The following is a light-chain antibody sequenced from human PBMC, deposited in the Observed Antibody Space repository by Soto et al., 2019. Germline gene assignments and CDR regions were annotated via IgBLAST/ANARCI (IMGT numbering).Light chain of an antibody. CDR2: AAS. CDR3: QQYGSSPRLT. Sequence: EIVLTQSPGTLSLSPGERATLSCRASQSVSSDYLAWYQQKPGQAPRLLIYAASSRATGIPDRFSGNGSGTHFTLTISRLEPEDFAVYYCQQYGSSPRLTFGGGTKVEI. CDR1: QSVSSDY. V-gene: IGKV3-20*01. J-gene: IGKJ4*01.